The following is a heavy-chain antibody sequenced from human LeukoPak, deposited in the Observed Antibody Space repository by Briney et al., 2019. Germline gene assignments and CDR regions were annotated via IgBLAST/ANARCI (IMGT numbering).Heavy chain of an antibody. CDR3: ARGTGPSYYFDY. CDR1: GGSISSDGYY. Sequence: SETLSLTCTVSGGSISSDGYYWSWIRQHPGKGLEWIGYIYYSGSTYYNLSLKSRVTISVDTSKNQFSLKLNSVTAADTAVYYCARGTGPSYYFDYWGQGNLVTVSS. J-gene: IGHJ4*02. CDR2: IYYSGST. V-gene: IGHV4-31*03. D-gene: IGHD7-27*01.